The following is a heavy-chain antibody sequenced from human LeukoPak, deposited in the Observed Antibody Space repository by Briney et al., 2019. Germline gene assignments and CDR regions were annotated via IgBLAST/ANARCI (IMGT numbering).Heavy chain of an antibody. V-gene: IGHV1-69*06. CDR2: IIPIFGTA. Sequence: GASVKVSCKASGGTFSSYAISWVRQAPGQGLEWMGGIIPIFGTANYAQKFQGRVTITADKSTSTAYMELSSLRAEDTAVYYCASERYGGNSDAFDIWGQGTMVTVSS. CDR3: ASERYGGNSDAFDI. D-gene: IGHD4-23*01. CDR1: GGTFSSYA. J-gene: IGHJ3*02.